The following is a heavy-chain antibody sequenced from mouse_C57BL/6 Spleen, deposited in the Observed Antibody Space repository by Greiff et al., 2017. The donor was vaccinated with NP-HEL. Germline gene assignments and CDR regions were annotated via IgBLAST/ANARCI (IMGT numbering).Heavy chain of an antibody. CDR3: ARNGLGYFDY. Sequence: QVQLQQSGPELVKPGASVKISCKASGYAFSSSWMNWVKQRPGKGLEWIGRIYPGDGDTYYNGKFKGKATLTADKSSSTAYMQLSSLTSEASAVYFCARNGLGYFDYWGQGTTLTVSS. V-gene: IGHV1-82*01. D-gene: IGHD3-1*01. CDR2: IYPGDGDT. J-gene: IGHJ2*01. CDR1: GYAFSSSW.